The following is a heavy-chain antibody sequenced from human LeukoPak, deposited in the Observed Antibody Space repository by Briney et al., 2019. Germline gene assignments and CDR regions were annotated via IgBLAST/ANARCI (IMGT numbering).Heavy chain of an antibody. Sequence: GGSLRLSCAASGFTFSSYGMHWVRQAPGKGLEWVSAISGSGGSTHYSDSVKGRFTISRDNSKNTLYLQMNSLRAEDTAVYYCAKGFSSSQTRGPFDIWGQGTMVTVSS. J-gene: IGHJ3*02. V-gene: IGHV3-23*01. CDR2: ISGSGGST. D-gene: IGHD6-13*01. CDR1: GFTFSSYG. CDR3: AKGFSSSQTRGPFDI.